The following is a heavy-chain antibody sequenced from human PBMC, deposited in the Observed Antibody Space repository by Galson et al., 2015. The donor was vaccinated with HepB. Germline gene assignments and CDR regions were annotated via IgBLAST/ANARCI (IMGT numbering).Heavy chain of an antibody. V-gene: IGHV3-11*06. J-gene: IGHJ4*02. Sequence: SLRLSCAASGFTFSDYYMSWIRQAPGKGLEWLSYISSSTIYTNYADSVKGRFTISRDNVKYSMYLQMNSLRAEDTAVYYCARVADSDYGDHAHFDSWGLGTLVTVSS. D-gene: IGHD4-17*01. CDR3: ARVADSDYGDHAHFDS. CDR2: ISSSTIYT. CDR1: GFTFSDYY.